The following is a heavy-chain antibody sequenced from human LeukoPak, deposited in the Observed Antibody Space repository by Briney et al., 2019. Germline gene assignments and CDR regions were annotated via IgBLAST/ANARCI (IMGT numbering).Heavy chain of an antibody. V-gene: IGHV4-61*02. D-gene: IGHD3-9*01. CDR3: AREVVADYDLLTGYNDHYYYYMDV. Sequence: SETLSLTCTVSGGSLSSGNNYWGWVRQPAGKGLEWIGRIYTNGDTYYNPSLKSRVTISLDTSKNQFSLKLRSVTAADTAVYYCAREVVADYDLLTGYNDHYYYYMDVWGKGTTVIISS. J-gene: IGHJ6*03. CDR2: IYTNGDT. CDR1: GGSLSSGNNY.